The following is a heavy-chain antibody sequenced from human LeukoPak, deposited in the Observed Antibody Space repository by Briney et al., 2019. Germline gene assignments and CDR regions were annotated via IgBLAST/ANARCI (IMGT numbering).Heavy chain of an antibody. D-gene: IGHD7-27*01. CDR3: ATNWGWDAFDI. J-gene: IGHJ3*02. V-gene: IGHV3-30-3*01. CDR2: ISYDGSNK. CDR1: GFTFSSYA. Sequence: GGSLRLSCAASGFTFSSYAMHWVRQAPGKGLEWVAVISYDGSNKYYADSVKGRFTISRDNSKNTLYLQMNSLRAEDTAVYYCATNWGWDAFDIWGQGTMVTVSS.